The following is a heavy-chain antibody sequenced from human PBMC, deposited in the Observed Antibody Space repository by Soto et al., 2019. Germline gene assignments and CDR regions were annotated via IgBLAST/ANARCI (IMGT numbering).Heavy chain of an antibody. J-gene: IGHJ4*02. CDR1: GFTFNNYD. CDR2: IWYDGSNR. V-gene: IGHV3-33*01. CDR3: AREGKITTNDY. D-gene: IGHD1-1*01. Sequence: SLRLSCIASGFTFNNYDMHWVRQAPGKGLEWVAVIWYDGSNRNYVESVKGRFTISRDNSKNTLYLQMNSLRAEDTAIYYCAREGKITTNDYWGQGTLVTVSS.